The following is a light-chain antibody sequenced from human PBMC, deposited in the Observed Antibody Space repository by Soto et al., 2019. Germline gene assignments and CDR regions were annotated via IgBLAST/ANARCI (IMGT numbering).Light chain of an antibody. CDR1: SSDVGDYNY. J-gene: IGLJ3*02. CDR2: EVS. Sequence: QSVLTQPASVSGSPGQSITISCTGTSSDVGDYNYVSWYQQHPGKAPKLMIYEVSNRPSGVSNRFSGSKSGNTASLSISGLQAEDEADYYCSSYTSSPTWVFGGGTKLTVL. CDR3: SSYTSSPTWV. V-gene: IGLV2-14*01.